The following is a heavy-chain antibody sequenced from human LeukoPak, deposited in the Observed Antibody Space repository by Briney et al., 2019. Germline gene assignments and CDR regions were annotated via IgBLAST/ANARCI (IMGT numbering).Heavy chain of an antibody. V-gene: IGHV4-39*07. CDR1: GGSISSTSYY. CDR2: INHSGST. Sequence: SETLSLTCTVSGGSISSTSYYWGWIRQPPGKGLEWIGEINHSGSTNYNPSLKSRVTISVDTSKNQFSLKLSSVTAADTAVYYCARYRYSSSGDYFDYWGQGTLVTVSS. J-gene: IGHJ4*02. CDR3: ARYRYSSSGDYFDY. D-gene: IGHD6-6*01.